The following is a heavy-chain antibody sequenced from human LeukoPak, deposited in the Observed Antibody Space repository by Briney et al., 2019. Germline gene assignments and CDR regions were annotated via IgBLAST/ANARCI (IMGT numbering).Heavy chain of an antibody. CDR1: GFTFSTCS. CDR2: ISSSSSTI. CDR3: ARDSSGFPHDY. D-gene: IGHD3-22*01. V-gene: IGHV3-48*01. Sequence: GGSLRLSCAASGFTFSTCSINWVRQSPGKGLEWLSYISSSSSTIYYADSVKGRFTISRDNAKDSLYLQMNSLRAEDTAVYYCARDSSGFPHDYWGQGTLVTVSS. J-gene: IGHJ4*02.